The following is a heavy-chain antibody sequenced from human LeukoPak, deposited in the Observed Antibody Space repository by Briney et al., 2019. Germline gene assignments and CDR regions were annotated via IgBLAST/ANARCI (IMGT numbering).Heavy chain of an antibody. CDR3: GRDRGSSGGGGSGMDV. CDR2: IYHSGST. CDR1: GYSISIGYY. D-gene: IGHD6-19*01. Sequence: SETLSLTFAVSGYSISIGYYWGWIRQPPGKGLEWIGSIYHSGSTLYNPSLKSRVTIPVDTSKTQFSLNLSSVTAAETAVYYCGRDRGSSGGGGSGMDVWGKGTTVTVSS. J-gene: IGHJ6*04. V-gene: IGHV4-38-2*01.